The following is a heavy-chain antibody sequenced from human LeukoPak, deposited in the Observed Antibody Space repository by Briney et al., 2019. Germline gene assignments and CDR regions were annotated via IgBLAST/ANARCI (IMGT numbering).Heavy chain of an antibody. CDR3: ASGSPQGVVVAAPSYMDV. CDR1: GGSFSGYY. V-gene: IGHV4-34*01. CDR2: INHSGST. Sequence: SETLSLTCAVYGGSFSGYYWSWLRQPPGKGLEWIGEINHSGSTNYNPSLKSRVTISVDTSKNQFSLKLSSVTAADTAVYYCASGSPQGVVVAAPSYMDVWGKGTTVTVSS. D-gene: IGHD2-15*01. J-gene: IGHJ6*03.